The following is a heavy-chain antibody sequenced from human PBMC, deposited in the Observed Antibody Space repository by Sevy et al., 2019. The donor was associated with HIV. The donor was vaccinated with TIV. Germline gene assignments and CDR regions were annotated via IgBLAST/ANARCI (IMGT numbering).Heavy chain of an antibody. CDR2: IIPIFGTA. D-gene: IGHD3-3*01. CDR1: GGTFSSYA. CDR3: ASLPTIFGVVIQRDDWFDP. Sequence: ASVKVSCKASGGTFSSYAISWVRQAPGQGLEWMGGIIPIFGTANYAQKFQGRVTITADESTSTAYMELSSLRSEDTAVYYCASLPTIFGVVIQRDDWFDPWGQGTLVTVSS. J-gene: IGHJ5*02. V-gene: IGHV1-69*13.